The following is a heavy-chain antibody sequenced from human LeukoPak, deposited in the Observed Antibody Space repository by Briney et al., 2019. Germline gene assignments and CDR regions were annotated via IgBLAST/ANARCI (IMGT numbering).Heavy chain of an antibody. V-gene: IGHV1-3*01. CDR1: GYTFTNYA. CDR2: ISVANGNT. D-gene: IGHD3-10*01. J-gene: IGHJ4*02. CDR3: ARDPGGSYQYYFDY. Sequence: ASVKVSCKASGYTFTNYAIHWLRQAPEQKLEWLGWISVANGNTKYSQKFQGRVTFTRDTSATTVHLELSSLGSEDTGVYYCARDPGGSYQYYFDYWGQGTLVTVSS.